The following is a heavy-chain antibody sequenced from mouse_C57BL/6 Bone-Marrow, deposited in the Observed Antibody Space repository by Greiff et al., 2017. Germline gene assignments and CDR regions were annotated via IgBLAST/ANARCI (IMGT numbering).Heavy chain of an antibody. CDR1: GYTFTSYW. D-gene: IGHD2-4*01. Sequence: QVQLQQPGAELVMPGASVKLSCKASGYTFTSYWMHWVKQRPGQGLEWIGEIDPSDSYTNYNQKFKGKSTLTVDKSSSTAYMQLSSLTSEDSAVYDCARKGIYDYDGGVAYWGQGTLVTVSA. J-gene: IGHJ3*01. CDR2: IDPSDSYT. V-gene: IGHV1-69*01. CDR3: ARKGIYDYDGGVAY.